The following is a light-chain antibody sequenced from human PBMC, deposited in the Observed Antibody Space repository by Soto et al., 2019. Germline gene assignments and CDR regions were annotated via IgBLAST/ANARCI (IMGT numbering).Light chain of an antibody. Sequence: VLTQSPGTLSLSPGERATLSCRASQSVSSSYLAWYQQKPGQAPRLLIYGASSRATGIPDRFSGSGSGTDFTLTISRLEPGDFAVYYCQQYGSSPLTFGGGTKVDIK. CDR2: GAS. J-gene: IGKJ4*01. CDR1: QSVSSSY. CDR3: QQYGSSPLT. V-gene: IGKV3-20*01.